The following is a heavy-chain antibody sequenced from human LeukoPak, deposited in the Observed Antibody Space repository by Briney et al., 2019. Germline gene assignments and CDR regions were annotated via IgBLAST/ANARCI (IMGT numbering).Heavy chain of an antibody. CDR2: ISGNNAKT. Sequence: ASVKVSCKASGYTFTGYYLHWVRQAPGQGLEWLGWISGNNAKTNYAQKVQDRITMTTDTSISTAYMELRSLTSDDTAVYYCARSFYSLHAFDMWGQGTMITVSS. D-gene: IGHD2-15*01. CDR1: GYTFTGYY. CDR3: ARSFYSLHAFDM. J-gene: IGHJ3*02. V-gene: IGHV1-18*04.